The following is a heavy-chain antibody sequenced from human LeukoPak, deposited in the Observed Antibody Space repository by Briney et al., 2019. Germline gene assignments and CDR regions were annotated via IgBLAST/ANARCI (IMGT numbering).Heavy chain of an antibody. V-gene: IGHV3-7*01. CDR2: IKQDGSEK. J-gene: IGHJ6*02. CDR3: ARRADIVVVPAAIQYYGMDV. Sequence: GGSLRLSCAASGFTFSSYWMSWVRQAPGKGLEWVANIKQDGSEKYYVDSVKGRFTISRDNAKNSLYLQMNSLRAEDTAAYYCARRADIVVVPAAIQYYGMDVWGQGTTVTVSS. CDR1: GFTFSSYW. D-gene: IGHD2-2*01.